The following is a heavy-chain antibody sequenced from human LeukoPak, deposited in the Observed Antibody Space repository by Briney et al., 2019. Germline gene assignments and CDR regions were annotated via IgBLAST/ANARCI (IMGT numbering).Heavy chain of an antibody. D-gene: IGHD3-10*01. CDR3: ARDLSGSYDVYYYYGMDV. V-gene: IGHV3-30-3*01. J-gene: IGHJ6*02. CDR2: ISYDGSNK. CDR1: GFTFSSYA. Sequence: GGSLRLSCAASGFTFSSYAMHWVRQAPGKGLEWVAVISYDGSNKYYADSVKGRFTISRDNSKNTLYLQMISLRAEDTAVYYCARDLSGSYDVYYYYGMDVWGQGTTVTVSS.